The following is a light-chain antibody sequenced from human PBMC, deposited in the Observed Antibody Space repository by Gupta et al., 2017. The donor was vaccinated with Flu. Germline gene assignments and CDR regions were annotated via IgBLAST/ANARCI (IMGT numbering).Light chain of an antibody. J-gene: IGLJ2*01. Sequence: SALTQPASVSGSPGPSITIPCTGTSRDGGDYDLVAWFQVDPSRSPKLMIYGNNKRPSGVATRFSGSKSGNTASLTISDLQAGDEATYYCASCAGTYTPMVFGGGTLLTVL. CDR3: ASCAGTYTPMV. V-gene: IGLV2-23*01. CDR2: GNN. CDR1: SRDGGDYDL.